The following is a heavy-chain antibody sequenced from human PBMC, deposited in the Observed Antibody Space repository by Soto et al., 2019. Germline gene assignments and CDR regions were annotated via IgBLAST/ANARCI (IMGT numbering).Heavy chain of an antibody. Sequence: QVQLVESGGGVVQPGRSLRLSCAASGFPFTSYGMHWVREGPDKGLEWVAIISYDGSDTYYADSVKGRCTISRDNSKNTLYLQMNSLRPVYTALYYFVGGKYYFDYRGQGTLVIVSS. D-gene: IGHD3-10*01. V-gene: IGHV3-30*03. J-gene: IGHJ4*02. CDR2: ISYDGSDT. CDR1: GFPFTSYG. CDR3: VGGKYYFDY.